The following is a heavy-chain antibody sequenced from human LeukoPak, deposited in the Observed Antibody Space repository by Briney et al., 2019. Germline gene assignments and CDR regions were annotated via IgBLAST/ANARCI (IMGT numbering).Heavy chain of an antibody. V-gene: IGHV1-69*05. CDR3: AAGLAEFRGVNFYYYYGMDV. D-gene: IGHD3-10*01. CDR2: IIPLTGTT. CDR1: GGTFSSYA. J-gene: IGHJ6*02. Sequence: ASVKVSCKASGGTFSSYAISWARQAPGQGLEWMGGIIPLTGTTNNAEKFQGRVTFITDESTSTAYMVLSSLTSEDTAVYYCAAGLAEFRGVNFYYYYGMDVWGQGTTVTVSS.